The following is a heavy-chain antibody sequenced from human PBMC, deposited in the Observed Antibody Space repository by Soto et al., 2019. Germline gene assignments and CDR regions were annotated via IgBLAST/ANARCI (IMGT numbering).Heavy chain of an antibody. CDR3: ARDPLYGSGSGDFDY. Sequence: QVQLVQSGAEVKKPGSSVKVSCKASGGTFSSYAISWVRQAPGQGLEWMGGIIPIFGTANYAQKFQGRVTITAEESTSTAYMELSSPRSEDTAVYYCARDPLYGSGSGDFDYWGQGTLVTVSS. J-gene: IGHJ4*02. CDR1: GGTFSSYA. D-gene: IGHD3-10*01. CDR2: IIPIFGTA. V-gene: IGHV1-69*12.